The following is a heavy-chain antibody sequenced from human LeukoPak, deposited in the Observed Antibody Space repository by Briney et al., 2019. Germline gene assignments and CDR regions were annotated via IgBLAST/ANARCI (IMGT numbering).Heavy chain of an antibody. CDR1: GGSFSGYY. CDR2: INHSGST. V-gene: IGHV4-34*01. J-gene: IGHJ4*02. Sequence: NPSETLSLTCTVYGGSFSGYYWSWIRQPPGKGLEWIGEINHSGSTNYNPSLKSRVTISVDTSKNQFSLKLSSVTAADTAVYYCARGSYDFWSGYKGRPLYYFDYWGQGTLVTVSS. CDR3: ARGSYDFWSGYKGRPLYYFDY. D-gene: IGHD3-3*01.